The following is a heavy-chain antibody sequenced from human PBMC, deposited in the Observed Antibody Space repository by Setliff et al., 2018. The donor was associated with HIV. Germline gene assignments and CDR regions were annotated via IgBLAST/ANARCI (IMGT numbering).Heavy chain of an antibody. CDR1: GFTFSSYG. CDR3: AKDRPYYYDSSGSEDAFDI. CDR2: IWYDGSNK. V-gene: IGHV3-30*02. Sequence: GSLRLSCAASGFTFSSYGMHWVRQAPGKGLEWVAVIWYDGSNKYYADSVKGRFTISRDNSKNTLYLQMNSLRAEDTAVYYCAKDRPYYYDSSGSEDAFDIWGQGTMVTV. D-gene: IGHD3-22*01. J-gene: IGHJ3*02.